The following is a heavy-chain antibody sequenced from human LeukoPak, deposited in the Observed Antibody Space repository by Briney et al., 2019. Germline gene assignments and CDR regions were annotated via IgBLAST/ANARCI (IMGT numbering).Heavy chain of an antibody. D-gene: IGHD2-8*01. Sequence: GGSLRLSCAASGFTFDDYGMSWVRQAPGKGLEWVSSINWNGDGTGYAQSVKGRFTISRDNAKNSLYLQMNSLRAEDTALYYCARVPVMDFYYYSYMDVWGEGTTVTVSS. CDR1: GFTFDDYG. V-gene: IGHV3-20*04. CDR3: ARVPVMDFYYYSYMDV. J-gene: IGHJ6*03. CDR2: INWNGDGT.